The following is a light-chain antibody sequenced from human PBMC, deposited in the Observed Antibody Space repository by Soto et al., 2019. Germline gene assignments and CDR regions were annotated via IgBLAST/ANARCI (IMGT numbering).Light chain of an antibody. J-gene: IGLJ1*01. CDR1: SSDVGDYNL. CDR3: CSYADTSTYV. V-gene: IGLV2-23*01. CDR2: EGS. Sequence: QSALTQPASVSGSPGQSITISCTGTSSDVGDYNLVSWYQQYPGKDPKLMIYEGSKRPSGVSNRFSGAKSGNTASLTISGLQAEDEGDYYCCSYADTSTYVFGTGTKLTVL.